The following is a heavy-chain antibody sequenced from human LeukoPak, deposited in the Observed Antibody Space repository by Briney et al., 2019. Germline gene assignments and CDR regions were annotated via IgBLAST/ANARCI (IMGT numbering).Heavy chain of an antibody. CDR3: ARETMVTAIDC. Sequence: PSQTLSLTCTVSGVSINSGGYYWSWIRQHPGKGLEWIGYIYYSGTTYYSPSLKSRATISIATSKKQFSLNLSSVTAADTAVYYCARETMVTAIDCWGQGALVIVSS. CDR2: IYYSGTT. CDR1: GVSINSGGYY. D-gene: IGHD2-21*02. J-gene: IGHJ4*01. V-gene: IGHV4-31*03.